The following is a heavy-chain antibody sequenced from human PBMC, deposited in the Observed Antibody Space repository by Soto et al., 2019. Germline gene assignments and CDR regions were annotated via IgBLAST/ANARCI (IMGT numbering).Heavy chain of an antibody. CDR1: GYTFTSYY. CDR2: INPSGGST. D-gene: IGHD2-15*01. J-gene: IGHJ4*02. Sequence: ASVKVSCKASGYTFTSYYMHWVRQAPGQGLEWMGIINPSGGSTSYAQKFQGRVTMTRDTATSTVYMELSSLRSEDTAVYYCARAVVAATPILSYFDYWGQGTLVTVSS. V-gene: IGHV1-46*03. CDR3: ARAVVAATPILSYFDY.